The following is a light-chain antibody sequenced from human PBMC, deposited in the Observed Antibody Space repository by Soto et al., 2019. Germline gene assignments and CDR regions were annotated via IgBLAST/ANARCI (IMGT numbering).Light chain of an antibody. V-gene: IGKV3-20*01. J-gene: IGKJ2*01. CDR1: QSVSSIF. CDR3: QEYVNSVPAYT. CDR2: GAS. Sequence: EIVLTQYPGTLSLSPGERATLSCRASQSVSSIFLAWDQQKHGQAPRLLIFGASTRATGIPDRFSGSASGTDFTRTISRLEPEDFAVYYCQEYVNSVPAYTFGRGTKLEIK.